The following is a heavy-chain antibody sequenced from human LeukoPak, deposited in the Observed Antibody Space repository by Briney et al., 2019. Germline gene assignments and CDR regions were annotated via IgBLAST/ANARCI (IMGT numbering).Heavy chain of an antibody. CDR1: GFTFSSYE. V-gene: IGHV3-48*03. Sequence: PGGSLRLSCAASGFTFSSYEMHWVRQAPGKGLEWVSYISKSSGTTYYAASVKGRFTISRDNAKNSLYLQMNSMRAEDTAVYYCARDRVYGGGDCYGDFGFDIWGQGTMVTVSS. CDR2: ISKSSGTT. D-gene: IGHD2-21*02. CDR3: ARDRVYGGGDCYGDFGFDI. J-gene: IGHJ3*02.